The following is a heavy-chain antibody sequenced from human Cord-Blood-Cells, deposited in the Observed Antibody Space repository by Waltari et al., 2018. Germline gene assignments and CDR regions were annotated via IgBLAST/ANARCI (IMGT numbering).Heavy chain of an antibody. CDR1: GYTFTGYY. CDR2: IDPTSGGT. CDR3: ARAIGGVGARYYVDY. V-gene: IGHV1-2*04. Sequence: QVQLVQSGAEVKKPGASVKVSCKASGYTFTGYYMHWVRQAPGQGLEWMGWIDPTSGGTNYAQKFQGWVTMTRDTSISTAYMERSRLRSDDTAVYYCARAIGGVGARYYVDYWGQGTLVTVSS. D-gene: IGHD1-26*01. J-gene: IGHJ4*02.